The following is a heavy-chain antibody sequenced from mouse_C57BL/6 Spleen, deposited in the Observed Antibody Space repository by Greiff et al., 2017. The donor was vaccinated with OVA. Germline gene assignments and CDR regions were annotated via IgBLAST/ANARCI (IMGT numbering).Heavy chain of an antibody. CDR3: TSLTTVVAEDAMDY. CDR1: GYTFTSYW. J-gene: IGHJ4*01. CDR2: IYPGNSDT. V-gene: IGHV1-5*01. D-gene: IGHD1-1*01. Sequence: EVQLVESGTVLARPGASVKMSCKTSGYTFTSYWMHWVKQRPGQGLEWIGAIYPGNSDTSYNQKFKGKAKLTAVTSASTAYMELSSLTNEDSAVYYCTSLTTVVAEDAMDYWGQGTSVTVSS.